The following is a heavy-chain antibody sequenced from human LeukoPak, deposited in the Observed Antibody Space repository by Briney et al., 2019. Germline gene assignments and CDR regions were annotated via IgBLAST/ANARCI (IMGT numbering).Heavy chain of an antibody. Sequence: SETLSLTCTVSGGSISSSSYYWGWIRQPPGKGLEWIGSIYYSGSTYYNPSLKSRVTISVDTSKNRFSLKLSSVTAADTAVYYCARHSISDIVVVPASYFDYWGQGTLVTVSS. CDR2: IYYSGST. CDR1: GGSISSSSYY. D-gene: IGHD2-2*01. V-gene: IGHV4-39*01. CDR3: ARHSISDIVVVPASYFDY. J-gene: IGHJ4*02.